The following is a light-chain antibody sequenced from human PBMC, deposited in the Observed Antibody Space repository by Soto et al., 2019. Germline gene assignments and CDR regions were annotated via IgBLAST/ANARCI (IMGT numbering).Light chain of an antibody. Sequence: IQMTQSPSSLSASIGDRVTITCRASQSVSVFLNWFQQKPGRAPRLLIYSVSNLQSGVPSRFSGDGAGTDFTLTISNLQPEDFATYYCQQSYTSPPWTFGPGTKVEI. CDR2: SVS. CDR3: QQSYTSPPWT. V-gene: IGKV1-39*01. CDR1: QSVSVF. J-gene: IGKJ1*01.